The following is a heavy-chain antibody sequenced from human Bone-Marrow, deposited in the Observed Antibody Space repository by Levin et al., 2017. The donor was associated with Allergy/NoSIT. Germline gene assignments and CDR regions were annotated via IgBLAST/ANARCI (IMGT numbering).Heavy chain of an antibody. CDR2: INHSGST. J-gene: IGHJ5*02. CDR1: GGSFSGYY. V-gene: IGHV4-34*01. CDR3: ARKLGVSVVAATSIKNWFDP. Sequence: SETLSLTCAVYGGSFSGYYWSWIRQPPGKGLEWIGEINHSGSTNYNPSLKSRVTISVDTSKNQFSLKLSSVTAADTAVYYCARKLGVSVVAATSIKNWFDPWGQGTLVTVSS. D-gene: IGHD2-15*01.